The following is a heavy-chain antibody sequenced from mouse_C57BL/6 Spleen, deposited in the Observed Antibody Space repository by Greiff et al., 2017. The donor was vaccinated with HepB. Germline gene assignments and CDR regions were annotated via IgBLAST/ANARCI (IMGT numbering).Heavy chain of an antibody. J-gene: IGHJ1*03. D-gene: IGHD2-4*01. CDR2: ISSGSSTI. CDR3: ARNYDEGYFDV. Sequence: EVQVVESGGGLVKPGASLKLSCAASGFTFSDYGMHWVRQAPEKGLEWVAYISSGSSTIYYADTVKGRFTISRDNAKNTLFLQMTSLRSEDTAMYYCARNYDEGYFDVWGTGTTVTVSS. CDR1: GFTFSDYG. V-gene: IGHV5-17*01.